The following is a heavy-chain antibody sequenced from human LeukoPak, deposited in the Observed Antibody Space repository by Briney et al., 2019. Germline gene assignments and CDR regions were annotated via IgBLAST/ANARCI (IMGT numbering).Heavy chain of an antibody. CDR1: GFTFSSYS. Sequence: PGGSLRLSCAASGFTFSSYSMHWVRQAPGKGLEWVSSISSSSYIYYADSVKGRFTISRDNAKNSLYLQMNSLRAEDTAVYYCARDSYCSGGSCYSRGLDYWGQGTLVTVSS. J-gene: IGHJ4*02. CDR2: ISSSSYI. CDR3: ARDSYCSGGSCYSRGLDY. V-gene: IGHV3-21*01. D-gene: IGHD2-15*01.